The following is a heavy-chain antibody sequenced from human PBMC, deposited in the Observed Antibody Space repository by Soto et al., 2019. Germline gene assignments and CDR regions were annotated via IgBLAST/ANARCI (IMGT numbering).Heavy chain of an antibody. CDR2: IIGSGDST. CDR3: AKVHYYGSGSYTYYFEF. D-gene: IGHD3-10*01. Sequence: PGGSLRLSCAASGLTFSSYAMTWVRQAPGKGLEWVSAIIGSGDSTYYADSVKGRFTISRDNSKNTLYLQMNSLRAEDTAVYYCAKVHYYGSGSYTYYFEFWGQGTLVTVSS. V-gene: IGHV3-23*01. J-gene: IGHJ4*02. CDR1: GLTFSSYA.